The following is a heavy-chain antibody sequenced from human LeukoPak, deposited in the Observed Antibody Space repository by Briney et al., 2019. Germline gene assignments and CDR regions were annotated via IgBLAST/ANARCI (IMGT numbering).Heavy chain of an antibody. Sequence: PSETLSLTCTVSGGSINTALYYWAWIRQTPEHQLEWIGSVSHDGITKYSPSLGGRASLSVDTSKNAFFMEVDSVTAADSAIYYCARHTIFCSFLSCSPFDPWGQGTLVTVSS. CDR2: VSHDGIT. CDR1: GGSINTALYY. J-gene: IGHJ5*02. D-gene: IGHD3-3*01. CDR3: ARHTIFCSFLSCSPFDP. V-gene: IGHV4-39*01.